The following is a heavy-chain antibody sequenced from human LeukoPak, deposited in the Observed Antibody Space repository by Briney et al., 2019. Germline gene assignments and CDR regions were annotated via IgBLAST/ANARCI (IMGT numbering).Heavy chain of an antibody. V-gene: IGHV1-18*01. Sequence: ASVKVSCKASGYTFTIYGISWVRQAPGQGLEWMGWISAYNDNTNYAQKVQGRVTMTTDTSTSTAYMDLRSLRSDDTAVYYCARAGAITADDFFDYWGKGTPVTVSS. CDR1: GYTFTIYG. CDR3: ARAGAITADDFFDY. J-gene: IGHJ4*02. CDR2: ISAYNDNT. D-gene: IGHD6-13*01.